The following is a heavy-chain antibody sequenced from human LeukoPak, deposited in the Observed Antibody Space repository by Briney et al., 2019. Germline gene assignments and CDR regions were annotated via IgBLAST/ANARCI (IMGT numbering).Heavy chain of an antibody. CDR2: IYYSGRT. Sequence: SETLSLTCTVSGGSISSYYWSWIRQPPGKGLEWIGYIYYSGRTNYNPSLKSRVTISVDTSKNQFSLKLSSVTAADTAVYYCARVPTVTPFDYWGQGTLVTVSS. D-gene: IGHD4-11*01. CDR3: ARVPTVTPFDY. CDR1: GGSISSYY. J-gene: IGHJ4*02. V-gene: IGHV4-59*01.